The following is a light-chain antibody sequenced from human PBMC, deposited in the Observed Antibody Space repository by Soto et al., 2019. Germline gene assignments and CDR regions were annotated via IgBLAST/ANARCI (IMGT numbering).Light chain of an antibody. CDR3: QQYNNSLIT. Sequence: EIVMTQSPATLSVSPGERATLSCRASQSVSSNLAWYQQKPGQAPRLLIYGASTRATGIPARFSGSGSGTDFTLTISSLQSEDFAVYYCQQYNNSLITFGGGTKVEIK. CDR1: QSVSSN. CDR2: GAS. J-gene: IGKJ4*01. V-gene: IGKV3-15*01.